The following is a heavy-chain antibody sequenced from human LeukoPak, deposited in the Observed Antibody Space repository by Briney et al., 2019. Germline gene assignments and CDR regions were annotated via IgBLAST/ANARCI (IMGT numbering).Heavy chain of an antibody. Sequence: SVKVSCKAPAGTFSSYAISWVRQAPGQGLEWMGRIIPIFGTANYAQKFQGRVTITTDESTSTAYMELSSLRSEDTAVYYCARDPGGSGSYYSLYYYYYMDVWGKGTTVTVSS. D-gene: IGHD3-10*01. CDR1: AGTFSSYA. CDR3: ARDPGGSGSYYSLYYYYYMDV. V-gene: IGHV1-69*05. CDR2: IIPIFGTA. J-gene: IGHJ6*03.